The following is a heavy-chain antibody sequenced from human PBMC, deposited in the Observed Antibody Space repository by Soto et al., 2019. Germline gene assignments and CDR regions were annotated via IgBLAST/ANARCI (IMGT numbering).Heavy chain of an antibody. CDR1: GDTFKNCV. Sequence: QVQVVQSGVEVRRPGSSVKVSCKAYGDTFKNCVISWVRQAPGQGLEWMGGIIPLFGTTDFAQRFQGRLTITTDESTTTAYIEMSRLRSEDTATYYCAAELGFGKLSVVWGQGTTVIVSS. V-gene: IGHV1-69*01. D-gene: IGHD3-10*01. CDR2: IIPLFGTT. J-gene: IGHJ6*02. CDR3: AAELGFGKLSVV.